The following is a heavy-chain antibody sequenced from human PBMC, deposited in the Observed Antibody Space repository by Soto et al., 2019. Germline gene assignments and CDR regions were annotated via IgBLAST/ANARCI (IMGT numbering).Heavy chain of an antibody. CDR3: AISGLVANFDY. CDR2: VFHTGST. V-gene: IGHV4-4*02. J-gene: IGHJ4*02. Sequence: PSETLSLTCAVSGGSISSDNWWTWVRQPPGKGLEWLGEVFHTGSTTYNPSLKNRVTISLDKSKNRFSLKLTSVTAADTAVYYCAISGLVANFDYWGQGTLVTVSS. D-gene: IGHD3-9*01. CDR1: GGSISSDNW.